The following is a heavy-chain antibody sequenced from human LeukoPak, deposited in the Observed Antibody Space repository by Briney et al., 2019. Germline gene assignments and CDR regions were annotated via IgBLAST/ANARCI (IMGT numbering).Heavy chain of an antibody. V-gene: IGHV4-34*01. CDR2: INHSGST. D-gene: IGHD3-3*01. Sequence: SETLSLTCAVYGGSFSGYYWSWIRQPPGKGLEWLGEINHSGSTNYNPSLKSRVTISVDTSKNQFSLKLSSVTAADTAVYYCARAYYDFWSGYYAAFDIWGQGTMVTVSS. J-gene: IGHJ3*02. CDR1: GGSFSGYY. CDR3: ARAYYDFWSGYYAAFDI.